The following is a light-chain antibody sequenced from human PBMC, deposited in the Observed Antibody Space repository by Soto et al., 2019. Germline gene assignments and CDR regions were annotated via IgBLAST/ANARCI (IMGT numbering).Light chain of an antibody. CDR2: LTY. CDR1: QGIGND. V-gene: IGKV1-17*01. J-gene: IGKJ4*01. CDR3: QKYNSAPLT. Sequence: DSQMTQSPSSLSASVGDRVPITCRASQGIGNDLGWYQQKPGKAPKRLIYLTYSLQSGVPSRFSGSGSGTDFTLTISSLQPEDFATYYCQKYNSAPLTFGGGTKVDIK.